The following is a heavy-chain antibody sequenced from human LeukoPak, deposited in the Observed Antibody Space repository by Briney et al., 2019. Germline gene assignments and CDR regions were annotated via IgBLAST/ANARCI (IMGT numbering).Heavy chain of an antibody. Sequence: PGGSLRLSCAASGFTFSSYEMNWVRHAPGKGLGWVSYISSSGSTIYYADSVKGRFTISRDNAKNSLYLQMNSLRVEDTAVYYCARLFYYDSSGVYGMDVWGQGTTVTVSS. V-gene: IGHV3-48*03. J-gene: IGHJ6*02. CDR2: ISSSGSTI. CDR3: ARLFYYDSSGVYGMDV. D-gene: IGHD3-22*01. CDR1: GFTFSSYE.